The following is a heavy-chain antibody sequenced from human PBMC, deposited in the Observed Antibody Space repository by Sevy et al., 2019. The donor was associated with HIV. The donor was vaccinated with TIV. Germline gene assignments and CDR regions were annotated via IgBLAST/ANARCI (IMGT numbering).Heavy chain of an antibody. J-gene: IGHJ4*02. CDR2: ISVNNGNR. V-gene: IGHV1-18*01. Sequence: ASVKVSCKASGYTFTTYAITWVRQAPGEGLEWMGWISVNNGNRNYAQKVQDRVTMTTDTSPNTAYMELRSLRSDDTAMYYCARVVMSSSWPCFDYWGQGTLVTVSS. CDR1: GYTFTTYA. D-gene: IGHD6-13*01. CDR3: ARVVMSSSWPCFDY.